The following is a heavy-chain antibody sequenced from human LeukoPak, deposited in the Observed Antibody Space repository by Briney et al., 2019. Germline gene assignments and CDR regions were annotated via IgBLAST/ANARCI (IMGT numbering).Heavy chain of an antibody. D-gene: IGHD5-18*01. J-gene: IGHJ4*02. CDR1: GGSISSSSYY. CDR3: AIRGYSYGLDY. V-gene: IGHV4-39*01. CDR2: IYYSGST. Sequence: SETLSLTCTVSGGSISSSSYYWGWIRQPPGKGLGWIGSIYYSGSTYYNPSLKSRVTISVGTSKNQFSLKLSSVTAADTAVYYCAIRGYSYGLDYWGQGTLVTVSS.